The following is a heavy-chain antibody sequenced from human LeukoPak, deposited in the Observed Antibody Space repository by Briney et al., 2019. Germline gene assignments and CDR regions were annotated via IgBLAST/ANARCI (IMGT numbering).Heavy chain of an antibody. D-gene: IGHD4-11*01. V-gene: IGHV1-24*01. J-gene: IGHJ5*02. CDR3: AAVSGHYTLLDA. Sequence: GASVKVSFKISGYTLNDIPVHWVRQPPGKGLEWMGGVDPDDGQRVYAQRFQGRVTMTEDTSTNTAYMELSRLRSEDTAVYFCAAVSGHYTLLDAWGQGALVTVSA. CDR1: GYTLNDIP. CDR2: VDPDDGQR.